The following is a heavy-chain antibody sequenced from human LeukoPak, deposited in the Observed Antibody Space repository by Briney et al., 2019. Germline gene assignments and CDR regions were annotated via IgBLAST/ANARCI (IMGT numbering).Heavy chain of an antibody. J-gene: IGHJ4*01. V-gene: IGHV2-70*01. Sequence: SGPALVKPTQTLTLTCTFSGFSLITSGMCVSWIRQPPGKALEWLALIDWDDDKYYSTSLKTRLTISKDTFKNQVVLTMTNMDPVDTATYDCARISAYGDYYFDYWGQGTLVTVSS. CDR1: GFSLITSGMC. CDR3: ARISAYGDYYFDY. CDR2: IDWDDDK. D-gene: IGHD4-17*01.